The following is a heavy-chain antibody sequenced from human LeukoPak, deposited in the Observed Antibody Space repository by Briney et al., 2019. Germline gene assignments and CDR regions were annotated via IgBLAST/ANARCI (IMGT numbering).Heavy chain of an antibody. CDR2: INPNSGGT. V-gene: IGHV1-2*04. J-gene: IGHJ4*02. D-gene: IGHD6-19*01. CDR1: GYTFTGYY. CDR3: ASSIAVADYFDY. Sequence: ASVKVSCKASGYTFTGYYMHWVRQAPGQGLEWMGWINPNSGGTNYAQKLQGWVTMTRDTSISTAYMELSRLRSDDTAVYYCASSIAVADYFDYWGQGTLVTVSS.